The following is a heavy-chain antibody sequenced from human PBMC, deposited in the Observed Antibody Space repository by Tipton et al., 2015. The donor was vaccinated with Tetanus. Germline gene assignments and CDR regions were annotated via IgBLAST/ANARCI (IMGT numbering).Heavy chain of an antibody. CDR1: GGSVRSGDYQ. J-gene: IGHJ4*02. CDR2: NSYSGST. D-gene: IGHD3-3*01. Sequence: TLSLTCTVSGGSVRSGDYQWNWIRQPPGKGLEWLAYNSYSGSTNSNYALKSRITISRDTSKNQISLKLTSVTAADTAVYYCARANYNFPKKGPFDSWGQGTLVIVSS. V-gene: IGHV4-61*08. CDR3: ARANYNFPKKGPFDS.